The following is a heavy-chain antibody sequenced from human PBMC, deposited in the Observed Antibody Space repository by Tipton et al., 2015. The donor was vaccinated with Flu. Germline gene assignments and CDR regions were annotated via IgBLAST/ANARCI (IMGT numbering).Heavy chain of an antibody. V-gene: IGHV4-4*02. Sequence: SLRLSCAASGFTFSNAWMSWVRQAPGKGLEWVGYIYHSGSTYYNPSLKSRVTISVDRSKNQFSLKLSSVTAADTAVYYCARDPRMGYFDLWGRGTLVTVSS. D-gene: IGHD1-26*01. J-gene: IGHJ2*01. CDR1: GFTFSNAW. CDR3: ARDPRMGYFDL. CDR2: IYHSGST.